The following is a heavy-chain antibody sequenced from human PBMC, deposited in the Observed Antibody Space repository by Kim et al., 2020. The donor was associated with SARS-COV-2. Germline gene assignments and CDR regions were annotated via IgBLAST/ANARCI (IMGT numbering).Heavy chain of an antibody. CDR2: IDTVNGDT. V-gene: IGHV1-3*04. CDR1: GYTFTTSP. J-gene: IGHJ4*02. D-gene: IGHD3-10*01. CDR3: AGKNYFATGSYSDFDS. Sequence: ASVKVSCKTSGYTFTTSPLYWVRQAPGQGLEWMGWIDTVNGDTNSSQNFQERVTITRDTSASTAYMELTSLRSEDTAVYYCAGKNYFATGSYSDFDSWSQ.